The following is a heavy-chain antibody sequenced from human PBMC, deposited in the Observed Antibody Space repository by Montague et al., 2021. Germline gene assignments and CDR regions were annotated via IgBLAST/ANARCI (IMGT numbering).Heavy chain of an antibody. CDR1: GDSASSTTTA. D-gene: IGHD2-8*01. J-gene: IGHJ4*02. Sequence: CAISGDSASSTTTAWHWIRQSPSRGLEWLGRTYYRSRWYFDYAPSVKSRITIQPDTATNQFSLQVNSVTPEDTAVYFCAGDHGLINAWAYWGQGTLVTVSS. CDR3: AGDHGLINAWAY. V-gene: IGHV6-1*01. CDR2: TYYRSRWYF.